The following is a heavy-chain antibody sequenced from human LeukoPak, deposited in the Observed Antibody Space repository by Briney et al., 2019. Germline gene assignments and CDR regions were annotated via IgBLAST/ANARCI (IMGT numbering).Heavy chain of an antibody. CDR1: GGSFSGYY. J-gene: IGHJ5*02. V-gene: IGHV4-34*01. CDR2: INHSGST. CDR3: ARGLYRDTRDVVVINGVTTQYNWFDP. Sequence: KPSETLSLTCAVYGGSFSGYYWSWIRQPPGKGLEWIGQINHSGSTNYNPSLKSRVTISVDTSKNQFSLKLSSVTAADTAVYYCARGLYRDTRDVVVINGVTTQYNWFDPWGQGTLVTVSS. D-gene: IGHD3-22*01.